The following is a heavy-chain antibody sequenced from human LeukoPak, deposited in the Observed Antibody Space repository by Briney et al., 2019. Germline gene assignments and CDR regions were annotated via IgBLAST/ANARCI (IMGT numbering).Heavy chain of an antibody. CDR2: ISSSGSTI. CDR1: GFTFSDYY. Sequence: PGGSLRLSCAASGFTFSDYYMSWIRQAPGKGLEWVSYISSSGSTIYYADSVKGRFTISRDNAKNSLYLQMNSLRAEDTAVYYCARERLVLLWSALDYWGQGTLVTVSS. D-gene: IGHD3-10*01. J-gene: IGHJ4*02. V-gene: IGHV3-11*04. CDR3: ARERLVLLWSALDY.